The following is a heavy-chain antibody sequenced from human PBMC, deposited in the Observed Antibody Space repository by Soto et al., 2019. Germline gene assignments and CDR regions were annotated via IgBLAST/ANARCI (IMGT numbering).Heavy chain of an antibody. CDR3: AKFPQVATFYFDY. V-gene: IGHV3-23*01. D-gene: IGHD5-12*01. CDR2: ISGSGGST. Sequence: GVSLRLSYAASGFNFSSYAMSWVRQAPGKGLEWVSAISGSGGSTYYADSVKGRFTISRDNSKNTLYLQMNSLRAEDTAVYYCAKFPQVATFYFDYWGQGTLVTVSS. CDR1: GFNFSSYA. J-gene: IGHJ4*02.